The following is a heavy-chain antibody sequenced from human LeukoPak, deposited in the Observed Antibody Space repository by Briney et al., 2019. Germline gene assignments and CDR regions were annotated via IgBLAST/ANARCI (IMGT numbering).Heavy chain of an antibody. Sequence: SETLSLTCSVSGGSISSSSYYWGWIRQPPGKGLEWIGSIHDSGSTYYNPSLKSRVTISVDTSKNQFSLKLSSVAAADTAVYYCTRPYYYDSSGSPDYWGQGTLVTVSS. V-gene: IGHV4-39*07. CDR1: GGSISSSSYY. CDR3: TRPYYYDSSGSPDY. CDR2: IHDSGST. D-gene: IGHD3-22*01. J-gene: IGHJ4*02.